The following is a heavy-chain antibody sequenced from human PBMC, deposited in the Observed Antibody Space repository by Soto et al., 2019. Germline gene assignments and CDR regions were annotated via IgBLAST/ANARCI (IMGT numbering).Heavy chain of an antibody. CDR2: ISGNSGSI. CDR1: GFTFDDYA. Sequence: EVQLVESGGGLVQPGRSLRLSCAASGFTFDDYAMHWVRQAPGKGLEWVSGISGNSGSIGYADSVKGRFTISRDNAKNSLYLQMNSLRAEDTALYYCAKDISYGDYVDAFDIWGQGTMVTVSS. V-gene: IGHV3-9*01. J-gene: IGHJ3*02. CDR3: AKDISYGDYVDAFDI. D-gene: IGHD4-17*01.